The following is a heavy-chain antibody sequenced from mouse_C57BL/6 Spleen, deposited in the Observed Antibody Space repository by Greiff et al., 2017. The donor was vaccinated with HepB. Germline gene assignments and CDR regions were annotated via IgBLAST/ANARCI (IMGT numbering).Heavy chain of an antibody. D-gene: IGHD3-3*01. CDR3: ARGDDWYFDV. Sequence: QVQLKQPGAELVKPGASVKLSCKASGYTFTSYWMHWVKQRPGRGLEWIGRIDPNSGGTKYNEKFKSKATLAVDKPSSTAYMQLSSLTSEDSAVYYCARGDDWYFDVWGTGTTVTVSS. CDR2: IDPNSGGT. J-gene: IGHJ1*03. V-gene: IGHV1-72*01. CDR1: GYTFTSYW.